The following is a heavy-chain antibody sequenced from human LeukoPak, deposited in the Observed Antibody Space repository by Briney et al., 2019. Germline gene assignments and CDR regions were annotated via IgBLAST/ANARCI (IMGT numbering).Heavy chain of an antibody. Sequence: PSETLSLTCTVSGVSISSYHWTWIRQPPGEGLEWIGHIYNSGNTNYNPSLRGRVTISLDTSKNQVSLKLNSVTAADTAMYYCARKDGDGWGQGTLVTVSS. D-gene: IGHD5-24*01. CDR3: ARKDGDG. J-gene: IGHJ4*02. CDR1: GVSISSYH. V-gene: IGHV4-59*01. CDR2: IYNSGNT.